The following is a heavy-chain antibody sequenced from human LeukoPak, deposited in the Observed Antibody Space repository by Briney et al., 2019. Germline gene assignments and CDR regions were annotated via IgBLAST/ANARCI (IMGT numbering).Heavy chain of an antibody. CDR2: ISSSSSYT. D-gene: IGHD2-2*01. CDR3: ARTIVVVPAAVDY. V-gene: IGHV3-11*06. Sequence: GGSLRLSCAASGFTFSNYYMSWIRQAPGKGLEWVSYISSSSSYTNYADSVKGRFTISRDNAKNSLYLQMNSLRAEDTAVYYCARTIVVVPAAVDYWGQGTLVTVSS. J-gene: IGHJ4*02. CDR1: GFTFSNYY.